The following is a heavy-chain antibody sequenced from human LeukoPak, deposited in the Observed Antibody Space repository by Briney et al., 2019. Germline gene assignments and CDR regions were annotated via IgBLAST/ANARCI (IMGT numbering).Heavy chain of an antibody. CDR1: GFSFGTYA. CDR3: AKDRLGGYNYGLTAFDI. D-gene: IGHD5-18*01. CDR2: TRYDGGNK. J-gene: IGHJ3*02. V-gene: IGHV3-30*02. Sequence: GGSLRLSCAASGFSFGTYAMAWVRQAPGKGLEWVAFTRYDGGNKYYADSVKGRFTISRDNSKNTLYLQMSSLRVEDTAVYYCAKDRLGGYNYGLTAFDIWGPGTMVTVSS.